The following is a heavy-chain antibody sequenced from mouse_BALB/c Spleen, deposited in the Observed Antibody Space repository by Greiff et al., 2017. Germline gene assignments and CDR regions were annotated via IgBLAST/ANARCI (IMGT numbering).Heavy chain of an antibody. Sequence: EVQVVESGGGLVKPGGSLKLSCAASGFTFSDYYMYWVRQTPEKRLEWVATISDGGSYTYYPDSVKGRFTISRDNAKNNLYLQMSSLKSEDTAMYYCAREGDGYAMDYWGQGTSVTVSS. V-gene: IGHV5-4*02. CDR1: GFTFSDYY. J-gene: IGHJ4*01. CDR2: ISDGGSYT. CDR3: AREGDGYAMDY.